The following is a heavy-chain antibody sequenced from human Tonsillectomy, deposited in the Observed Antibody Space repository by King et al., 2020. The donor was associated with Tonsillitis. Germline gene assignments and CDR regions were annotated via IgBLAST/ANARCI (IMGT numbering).Heavy chain of an antibody. CDR1: GFTFSSYA. J-gene: IGHJ3*02. CDR2: VSDSGGTT. V-gene: IGHV3-23*04. CDR3: VKDPRGFAPMYGRRWYGSFDI. Sequence: VQLVESGGGLVQPGGSLRLSCAASGFTFSSYAMSWVRQAPGKGLEWVSTVSDSGGTTYYADSVKGRFTISRDNSKNTLYLQMNSLRAEDTAGYFCVKDPRGFAPMYGRRWYGSFDIWGQGTMVTVSS. D-gene: IGHD6-13*01.